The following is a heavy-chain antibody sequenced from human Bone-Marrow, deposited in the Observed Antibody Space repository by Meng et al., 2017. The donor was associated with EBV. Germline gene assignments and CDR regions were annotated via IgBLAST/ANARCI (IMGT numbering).Heavy chain of an antibody. D-gene: IGHD6-19*01. Sequence: QVQLQESGPGLVKPSETLSLICVVYGGSFSGYYWSWIRQPPGKGLEWIGEINHSGSTNYNPSLKSRVTISVDTSKNQFSLKLSSVTAADTAVYYCARVSGYSSGWYAFDPWGQGTLVTVSS. J-gene: IGHJ5*02. V-gene: IGHV4-34*01. CDR1: GGSFSGYY. CDR3: ARVSGYSSGWYAFDP. CDR2: INHSGST.